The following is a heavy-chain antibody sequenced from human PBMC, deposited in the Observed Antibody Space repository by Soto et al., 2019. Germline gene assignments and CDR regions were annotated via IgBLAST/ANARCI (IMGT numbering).Heavy chain of an antibody. CDR3: TRAYCDYSCYSNYYGMDV. J-gene: IGHJ6*02. CDR1: GFRFSDAA. V-gene: IGHV3-73*01. CDR2: FRSKANGYTT. D-gene: IGHD2-2*01. Sequence: PGGSLRLSCVASGFRFSDAAIHWVRQASGKGLELVGRFRSKANGYTTAYAASVKGRFTISRDDSKSAAYLQMDSLKIEDTAVYYCTRAYCDYSCYSNYYGMDVWGQGTTVTVSS.